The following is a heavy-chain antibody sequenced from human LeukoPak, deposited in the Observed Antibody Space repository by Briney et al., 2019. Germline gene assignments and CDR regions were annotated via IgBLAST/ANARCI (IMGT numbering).Heavy chain of an antibody. J-gene: IGHJ6*03. CDR2: IIPIFGTA. Sequence: SVKVSCKASGGTFSSYAISWVRQAPGQGLEWMGGIIPIFGTANYAQKFQGRVTITADKSTSTAYMELSSLRSEDTAVYYCARASVGYYYMDVWGKGTTVTVSS. CDR3: ARASVGYYYMDV. V-gene: IGHV1-69*06. D-gene: IGHD1-26*01. CDR1: GGTFSSYA.